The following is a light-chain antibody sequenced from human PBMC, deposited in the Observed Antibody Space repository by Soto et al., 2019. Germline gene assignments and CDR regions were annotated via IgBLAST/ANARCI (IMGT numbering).Light chain of an antibody. CDR2: DAS. V-gene: IGKV1-5*01. CDR1: QRIGTW. CDR3: QQYSSYWT. J-gene: IGKJ1*01. Sequence: DIQMTQSPSTLSASVGDRVTITCRASQRIGTWLAWFQQKPGKAPKLLIFDASTLEGGVPSRFSGTGSGTEFTLTISGLQPDDSATYYCQQYSSYWTFGQGTKVDIK.